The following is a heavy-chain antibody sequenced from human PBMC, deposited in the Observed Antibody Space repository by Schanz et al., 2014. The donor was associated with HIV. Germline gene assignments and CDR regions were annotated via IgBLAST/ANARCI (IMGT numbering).Heavy chain of an antibody. CDR1: GFTFSNHG. CDR3: AKDQGYDFWSGYYNYYGMDV. J-gene: IGHJ6*02. V-gene: IGHV3-30*18. CDR2: IWYDGSNK. D-gene: IGHD3-3*01. Sequence: QAQLVESGGGVVQPGKSLRLSCAASGFTFSNHGMNWVRQAPGKGLEWVALIWYDGSNKYCADSVKGRFTISRDNSKNTLYLQMNSLRAEDTAVYYCAKDQGYDFWSGYYNYYGMDVWGQGTTVTVSS.